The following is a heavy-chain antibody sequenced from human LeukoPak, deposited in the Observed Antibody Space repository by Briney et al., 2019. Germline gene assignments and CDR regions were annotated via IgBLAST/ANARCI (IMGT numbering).Heavy chain of an antibody. CDR1: GGSISSSSYY. Sequence: PSETLSLTCTVSGGSISSSSYYWGWIRQPPGKGLEWIGSIYYSGITYYNPSLESRRTISVDTPKTQFSLKVSSVTAADTAVYYCARHGRTVTRPTFDHWGRGTRDSVSS. CDR3: ARHGRTVTRPTFDH. J-gene: IGHJ4*02. CDR2: IYYSGIT. D-gene: IGHD4-17*01. V-gene: IGHV4-39*01.